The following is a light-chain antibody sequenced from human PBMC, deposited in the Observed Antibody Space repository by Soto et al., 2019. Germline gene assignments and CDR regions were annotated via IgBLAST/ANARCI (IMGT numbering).Light chain of an antibody. J-gene: IGLJ2*01. CDR3: AAWDDSLNGVV. CDR1: SSNIGNNA. CDR2: YDD. Sequence: QAVVTQPPSVSEAPRQRVTISCSGSSSNIGNNAVNWYQQLPGKAPKLLIYYDDLLPSGVSDRFSGSKSGTSASLAISGLPSEDEADYYCAAWDDSLNGVVFGGGTKVTVL. V-gene: IGLV1-36*01.